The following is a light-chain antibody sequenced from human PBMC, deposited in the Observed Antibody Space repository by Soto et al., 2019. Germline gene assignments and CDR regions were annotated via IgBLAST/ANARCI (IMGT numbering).Light chain of an antibody. Sequence: QSVLTQPASVSGSPGQSITISCTGTSSDVGAYDFVSWYQHSPGKAPKLVTFDVTHRPPGISDRFSGSKSANTASLTISGLQAADEAFYYCSSYTTRSTLVFGGWTKLTVL. CDR2: DVT. CDR3: SSYTTRSTLV. V-gene: IGLV2-14*01. CDR1: SSDVGAYDF. J-gene: IGLJ2*01.